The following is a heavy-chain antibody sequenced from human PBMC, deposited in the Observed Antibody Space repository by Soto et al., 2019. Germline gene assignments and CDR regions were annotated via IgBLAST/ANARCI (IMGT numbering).Heavy chain of an antibody. CDR1: GFTFDDYA. CDR3: EKARGSNSWFDS. V-gene: IGHV3-9*01. D-gene: IGHD3-16*01. Sequence: EERLVESGGGLVQPGSSLRLSCAASGFTFDDYAMHWVRQAPGKGLEWVSGVSWSGGRIDYADSVKGRFSISRDNAKNSLYLQMNGLRIEDTALYYCEKARGSNSWFDSWGQGTLVTVSS. J-gene: IGHJ5*01. CDR2: VSWSGGRI.